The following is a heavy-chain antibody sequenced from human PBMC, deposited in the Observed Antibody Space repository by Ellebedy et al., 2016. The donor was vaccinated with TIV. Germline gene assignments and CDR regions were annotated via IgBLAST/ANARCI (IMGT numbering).Heavy chain of an antibody. D-gene: IGHD5-24*01. CDR1: GYSFTTRW. Sequence: GESLKISCQGSGYSFTTRWIGWARQMPGKGLEWVGISHPADSHTKYSPSFQGQVTISADKSISTAYLQLSNLKASDTAIYYCSIAVDGTTWFDPWGQGTLGTVSS. CDR3: SIAVDGTTWFDP. J-gene: IGHJ5*02. CDR2: SHPADSHT. V-gene: IGHV5-51*01.